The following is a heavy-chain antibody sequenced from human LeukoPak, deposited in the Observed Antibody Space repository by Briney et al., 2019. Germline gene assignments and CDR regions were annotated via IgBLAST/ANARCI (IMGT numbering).Heavy chain of an antibody. CDR2: IRSKAYGGTT. D-gene: IGHD5-12*01. Sequence: GGSLRLSCAASGFTFSSYAMSWVRQAPGKGLEWVGFIRSKAYGGTTEYAASVKGRFTISRDGSKSIAYLQMNSLKTEDTAVYYCTYYGYDIDYWGQGTLVTVSS. CDR3: TYYGYDIDY. J-gene: IGHJ4*02. V-gene: IGHV3-49*04. CDR1: GFTFSSYA.